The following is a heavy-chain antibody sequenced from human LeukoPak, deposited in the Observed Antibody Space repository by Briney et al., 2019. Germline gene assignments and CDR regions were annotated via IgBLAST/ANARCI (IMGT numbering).Heavy chain of an antibody. CDR2: ISSSSYT. D-gene: IGHD5-18*01. CDR1: GFTFRDYY. CDR3: ASRTTYSYGYDY. J-gene: IGHJ4*02. V-gene: IGHV3-11*06. Sequence: GGSLRLSCAASGFTFRDYYMSWIRQAPGKGLEWVSYISSSSYTNYADSVKGRFTISRDNAKNTLYLQMNSLRAEDTAVYYCASRTTYSYGYDYWGQGTLVTVSS.